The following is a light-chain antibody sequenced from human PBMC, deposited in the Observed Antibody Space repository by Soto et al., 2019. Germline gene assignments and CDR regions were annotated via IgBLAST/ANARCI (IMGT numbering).Light chain of an antibody. CDR3: SSYSSSSTL. Sequence: QSALTQPASVSGSPGQSITISCTGTSSDVGSYNYVSWYQQHPGKAPKLMIYEVSDRPSGISSRFSGSKSGNTASLTIYGLHTEDEADYYCSSYSSSSTLFGTGTKLTVL. J-gene: IGLJ1*01. CDR1: SSDVGSYNY. CDR2: EVS. V-gene: IGLV2-14*01.